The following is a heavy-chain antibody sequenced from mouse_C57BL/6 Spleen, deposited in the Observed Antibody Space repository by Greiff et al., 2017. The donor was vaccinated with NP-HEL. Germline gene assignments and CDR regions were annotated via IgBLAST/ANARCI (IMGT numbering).Heavy chain of an antibody. CDR3: ARLDSSGSWFAY. D-gene: IGHD3-2*02. CDR1: GYTFTSYT. Sequence: QVQLQQSGAELARPGASVNMSCKASGYTFTSYTMHWVKQRPGKGLEWIGYINPSSGYTKYNQKFKDKATLTADKSSSTAYMQLSSLTSEDSAVYYCARLDSSGSWFAYWGQGTLVTVSA. V-gene: IGHV1-4*01. CDR2: INPSSGYT. J-gene: IGHJ3*01.